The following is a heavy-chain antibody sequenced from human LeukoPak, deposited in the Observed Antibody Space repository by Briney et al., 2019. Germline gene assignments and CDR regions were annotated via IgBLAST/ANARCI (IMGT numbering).Heavy chain of an antibody. CDR1: LGSISGQC. Sequence: PSETLSLPCTVSLGSISGQCWSLLRQPPGKGLEWIGYIYYTGITKYNPSLKSRVTISVDTSKNQFSLRLTSVTAADTAVYYCASVSLRENAGCYGCYFDLGGQGTLVTVSS. CDR2: IYYTGIT. D-gene: IGHD2-21*01. CDR3: ASVSLRENAGCYGCYFDL. J-gene: IGHJ4*02. V-gene: IGHV4-59*11.